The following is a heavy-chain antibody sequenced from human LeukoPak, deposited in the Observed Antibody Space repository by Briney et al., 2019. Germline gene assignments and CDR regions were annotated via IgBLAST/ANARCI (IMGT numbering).Heavy chain of an antibody. CDR3: ARSGGPGTVDY. CDR1: GFTFSSYW. V-gene: IGHV3-7*05. Sequence: PGGSLRLSCEASGFTFSSYWMTWVRQAPGRGLEWVGNIKQDGGEQYFVDSLKGRFTMSRDNAKNPLYLQLNNLRADDTAVYYCARSGGPGTVDYWGQGTLVTVSS. CDR2: IKQDGGEQ. J-gene: IGHJ4*02. D-gene: IGHD6-13*01.